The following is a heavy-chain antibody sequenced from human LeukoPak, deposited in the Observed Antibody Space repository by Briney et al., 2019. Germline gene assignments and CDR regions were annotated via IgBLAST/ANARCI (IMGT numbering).Heavy chain of an antibody. CDR2: IDPNSGGT. V-gene: IGHV1-2*02. CDR1: GYTFTAHY. Sequence: GASVKVSCKASGYTFTAHYIHWVPQAPGQGLEWMGWIDPNSGGTNYAQKFLGSVTMTGDTSINTAFMELSRLRSDDTAIYYCAGGRGTTMVRGVITNYFDLWGRGSLVTVSS. CDR3: AGGRGTTMVRGVITNYFDL. J-gene: IGHJ2*01. D-gene: IGHD3-10*01.